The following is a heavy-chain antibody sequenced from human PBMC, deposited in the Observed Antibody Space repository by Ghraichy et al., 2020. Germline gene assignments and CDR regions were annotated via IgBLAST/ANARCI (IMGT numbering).Heavy chain of an antibody. V-gene: IGHV4-59*08. CDR2: IYYSGST. Sequence: SETLSLTCSVSGGSISSYYWSWIWQPPGKGLEWIGYIYYSGSTNYNPSLKRRVTISVDTSKNQFSLKLSSVTAADTAVYYCARQSGSYYDTSGPNDYWGQRTLVTVRS. J-gene: IGHJ4*02. D-gene: IGHD3-22*01. CDR3: ARQSGSYYDTSGPNDY. CDR1: GGSISSYY.